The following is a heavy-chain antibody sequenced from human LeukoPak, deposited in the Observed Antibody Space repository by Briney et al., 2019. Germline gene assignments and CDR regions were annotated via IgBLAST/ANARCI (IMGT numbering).Heavy chain of an antibody. V-gene: IGHV3-74*01. CDR3: ARTGSGGDLDI. CDR2: INGDGTST. J-gene: IGHJ3*02. D-gene: IGHD2-15*01. CDR1: GFTFSNHW. Sequence: GGSLRLSCAASGFTFSNHWLHWVRQAPGKGLVWVSRINGDGTSTIYADSVKGRFTISRDNAESTVYLQMNSLRAEDTAVHYCARTGSGGDLDIWSQGTMVTVSS.